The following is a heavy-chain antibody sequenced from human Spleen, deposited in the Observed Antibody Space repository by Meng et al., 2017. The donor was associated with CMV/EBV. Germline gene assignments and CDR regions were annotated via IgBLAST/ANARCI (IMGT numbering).Heavy chain of an antibody. Sequence: QVQLVHSGSEVKKPGASVKVSCKASGYTFTSYGISWVRQAPGQGLEWMGWISAYYGNKNYAENHQGRVTMATDTSTSTAYMELRSLRSYDTAVSYCAAGAGWLQGDYWGQGTLVTVSS. V-gene: IGHV1-18*01. CDR2: ISAYYGNK. D-gene: IGHD5-24*01. J-gene: IGHJ4*02. CDR3: AAGAGWLQGDY. CDR1: GYTFTSYG.